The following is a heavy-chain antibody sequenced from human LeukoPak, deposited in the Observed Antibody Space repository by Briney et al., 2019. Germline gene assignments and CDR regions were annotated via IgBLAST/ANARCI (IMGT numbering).Heavy chain of an antibody. J-gene: IGHJ4*02. CDR3: ASKIYDTLTGSFDY. V-gene: IGHV4-39*01. CDR1: GGSITSSSNY. D-gene: IGHD3-9*01. CDR2: IYYSGST. Sequence: SETLSLTCTVSGGSITSSSNYWGWIRQPPGKGLEWIGSIYYSGSTYYNPSLKSRVTISVDTSKNQFSLKLSSVTAADTAVYYCASKIYDTLTGSFDYWGQGTLVTVSS.